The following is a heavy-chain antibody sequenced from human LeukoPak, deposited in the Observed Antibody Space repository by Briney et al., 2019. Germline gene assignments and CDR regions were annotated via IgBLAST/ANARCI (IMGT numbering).Heavy chain of an antibody. V-gene: IGHV4-59*01. J-gene: IGHJ4*02. Sequence: PSETLSLTCTVSGGYISSYYWSWIRQPPGKGLEWMGYIFSSGSTNYNPSLKSRVTISVDTSKNQFSLKLSSVTAADTAVYFCALGDCSSTSCYVFDYWGQGTLVTVSS. D-gene: IGHD2-2*01. CDR3: ALGDCSSTSCYVFDY. CDR2: IFSSGST. CDR1: GGYISSYY.